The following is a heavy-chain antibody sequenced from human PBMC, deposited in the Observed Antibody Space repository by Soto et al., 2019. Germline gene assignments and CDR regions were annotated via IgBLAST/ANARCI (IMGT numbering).Heavy chain of an antibody. CDR2: IIPILGIA. Sequence: QVQLVQSGAEVKKPGSSVKVSCKASGGTFSSYTISWVRQAPGQGLEWMGRIIPILGIANYAQKFQGRVTITADKSTSTAYMELSSLRSEDTAVCYCARAPVDYGDYGFDYWGQGTLVTVSS. CDR3: ARAPVDYGDYGFDY. V-gene: IGHV1-69*02. J-gene: IGHJ4*02. D-gene: IGHD4-17*01. CDR1: GGTFSSYT.